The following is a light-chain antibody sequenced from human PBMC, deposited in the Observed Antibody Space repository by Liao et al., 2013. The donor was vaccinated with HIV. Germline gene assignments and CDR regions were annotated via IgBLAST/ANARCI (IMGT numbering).Light chain of an antibody. Sequence: SYVLTQPPSVSVAPGKTARITCGGDDIGIKSVHWYQQKPGQAPVLVISYDNDRPSGIPERFSGSNSGNTATLTLSGVEAGDEADYYCQAWDSSTVVFGGGTKLTVL. V-gene: IGLV3-21*01. J-gene: IGLJ3*02. CDR3: QAWDSSTVV. CDR1: DIGIKS. CDR2: YDN.